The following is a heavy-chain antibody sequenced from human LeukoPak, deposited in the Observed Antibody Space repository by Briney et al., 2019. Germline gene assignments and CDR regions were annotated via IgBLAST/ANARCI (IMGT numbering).Heavy chain of an antibody. J-gene: IGHJ3*02. D-gene: IGHD2-15*01. CDR1: GFTFSSYG. V-gene: IGHV3-33*01. CDR2: IWYDGSNK. CDR3: ARAERYCSGGSCYNFDI. Sequence: GGSLRHSCAASGFTFSSYGMHWVRQAPGKGLEWVAVIWYDGSNKYYADSVKGRFTISRDNSKNTLYLQMNSLRAEDTAVYYCARAERYCSGGSCYNFDIWGQGTMVTVSS.